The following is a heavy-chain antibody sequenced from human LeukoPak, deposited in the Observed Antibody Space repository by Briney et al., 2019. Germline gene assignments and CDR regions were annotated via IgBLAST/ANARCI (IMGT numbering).Heavy chain of an antibody. CDR1: GGTFSSYA. V-gene: IGHV1-69*04. CDR3: ARGPSGGYCSSTSCYVLDY. Sequence: APVKVSCKASGGTFSSYAISWVRQAPGQGLEWMGRIIPILGIANYAQKFQGRVTITADKSTSTAYMELSSLRSEDTAVYYCARGPSGGYCSSTSCYVLDYWGQGTLVTVSS. CDR2: IIPILGIA. J-gene: IGHJ4*02. D-gene: IGHD2-2*01.